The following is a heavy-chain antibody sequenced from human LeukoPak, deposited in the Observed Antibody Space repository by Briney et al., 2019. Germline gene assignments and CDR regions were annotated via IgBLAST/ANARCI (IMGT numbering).Heavy chain of an antibody. CDR1: GYTFTSYD. D-gene: IGHD3-10*01. J-gene: IGHJ4*02. CDR3: ARTVSRITMVRGVMNFDY. Sequence: GASVKVSRKASGYTFTSYDINWVRQATGQGLEWVGWMNPNSGNTGYAQKFQGRVTMTRNTSISTAYMELSSLRSEDTAVYYCARTVSRITMVRGVMNFDYWGQGTLVTVSS. V-gene: IGHV1-8*01. CDR2: MNPNSGNT.